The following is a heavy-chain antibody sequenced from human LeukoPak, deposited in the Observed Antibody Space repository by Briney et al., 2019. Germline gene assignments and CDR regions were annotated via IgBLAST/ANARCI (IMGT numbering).Heavy chain of an antibody. CDR2: IIPIFGTA. Sequence: EASVKVSCKASGGTFSSYAISWVRQAPGQGLEWMGGIIPIFGTANYAQKFQGRVTITTDESTSTAYMELSSLRSEDTAVYYCAVDTIFGVVITYYYYYMDVWGKGTTVTVSS. CDR3: AVDTIFGVVITYYYYYMDV. V-gene: IGHV1-69*05. D-gene: IGHD3-3*01. J-gene: IGHJ6*03. CDR1: GGTFSSYA.